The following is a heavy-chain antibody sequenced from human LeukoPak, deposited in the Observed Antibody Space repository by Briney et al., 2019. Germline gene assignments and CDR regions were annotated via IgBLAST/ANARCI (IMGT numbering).Heavy chain of an antibody. CDR2: MSYSGST. J-gene: IGHJ4*02. D-gene: IGHD6-13*01. CDR1: GGSISSSSYF. CDR3: ARRSSSQPPNY. V-gene: IGHV4-39*01. Sequence: SETLSLTCTGSGGSISSSSYFWGWIRQPPGKGLEWVGSMSYSGSTYYNPSLKSRVTISVDTSKNQFSLKLSSVTAADTAVYYCARRSSSQPPNYWGQGTLVTVSS.